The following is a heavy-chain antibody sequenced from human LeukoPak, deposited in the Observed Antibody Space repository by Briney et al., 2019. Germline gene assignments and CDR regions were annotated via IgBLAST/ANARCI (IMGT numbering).Heavy chain of an antibody. CDR2: ISGHNDDT. D-gene: IGHD4-17*01. J-gene: IGHJ6*03. Sequence: ASVKVSCKASGYTFTSYAISWVRQAPGQGLEWMGWISGHNDDTNYAQRLQGRVTMTTDTSTSTAYMELRSLRSDDTAVYYCAATINDYGDYQLGYYYYYMDVWGKGTTVTVSS. CDR1: GYTFTSYA. CDR3: AATINDYGDYQLGYYYYYMDV. V-gene: IGHV1-18*01.